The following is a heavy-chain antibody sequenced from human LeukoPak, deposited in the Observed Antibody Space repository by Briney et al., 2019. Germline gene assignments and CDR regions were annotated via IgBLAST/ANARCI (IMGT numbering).Heavy chain of an antibody. D-gene: IGHD6-13*01. Sequence: GESLKISCKGSGYSFTSYWIGWVRQMPGKGLEWVGIIYPGDSDTRYSPSFQGQVTISADKSISTAYLQWSSLKASDTAMYYCARLSSPPGWYYYGMDVWGQGTTVTVSS. J-gene: IGHJ6*02. CDR3: ARLSSPPGWYYYGMDV. CDR1: GYSFTSYW. V-gene: IGHV5-51*01. CDR2: IYPGDSDT.